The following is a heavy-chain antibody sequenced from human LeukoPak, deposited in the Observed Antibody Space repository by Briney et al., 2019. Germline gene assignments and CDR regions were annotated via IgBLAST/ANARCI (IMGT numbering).Heavy chain of an antibody. Sequence: SGGSLRLSCAASGFTFSSYWMSWVRQAPGKGLEWVANIKQDGSEKYYVDSVKGRFTISRDNAKNTLYLQMNSLRAEDTAVYYCERSLVPPFTPRGGGSKNWFPPWGQETLVTVSS. CDR2: IKQDGSEK. J-gene: IGHJ5*02. CDR1: GFTFSSYW. D-gene: IGHD2-15*01. V-gene: IGHV3-7*01. CDR3: ERSLVPPFTPRGGGSKNWFPP.